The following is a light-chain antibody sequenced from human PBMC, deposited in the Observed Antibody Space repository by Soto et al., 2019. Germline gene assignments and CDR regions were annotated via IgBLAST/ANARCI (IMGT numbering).Light chain of an antibody. CDR2: DVN. CDR3: CSRTVTTTYV. Sequence: QSALIQPASVSGSPGQSITISCTGTGSDVGGSNSVSWYQQHPGKAPKLVIYDVNNRPSGVSDRFSGSKSANTASLTISGLQAEDEADYYCCSRTVTTTYVFGTGTKVTVL. V-gene: IGLV2-14*01. CDR1: GSDVGGSNS. J-gene: IGLJ1*01.